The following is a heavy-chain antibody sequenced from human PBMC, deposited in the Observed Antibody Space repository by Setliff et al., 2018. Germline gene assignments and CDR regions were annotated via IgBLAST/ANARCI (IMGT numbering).Heavy chain of an antibody. D-gene: IGHD3-22*01. CDR3: ARGITSGGYWGQRFLYLDV. J-gene: IGHJ6*03. CDR1: GGSISSDSHY. CDR2: IYSNGRT. V-gene: IGHV4-61*09. Sequence: SETLSLTCTVSGGSISSDSHYWAWVRQPAGKGLELIGQIYSNGRTYYNPSLKSRLTISLDTSKNQFSLRLNSMTAADTAVYYCARGITSGGYWGQRFLYLDVWGKGTTVTVSS.